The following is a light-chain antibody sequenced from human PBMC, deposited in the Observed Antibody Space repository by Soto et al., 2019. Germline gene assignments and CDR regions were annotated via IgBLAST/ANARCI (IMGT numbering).Light chain of an antibody. Sequence: QSALTQPASVSGSPGQSITISCTGTSSDVGEYNYVSWYQQHPGKAPKLMIFEVSNRPSGVSNRFSGSKSGNTAFLTISGLQAEDEADYYCSSYTTGTSLVFGGGTKLTVL. CDR1: SSDVGEYNY. V-gene: IGLV2-14*01. CDR3: SSYTTGTSLV. J-gene: IGLJ3*02. CDR2: EVS.